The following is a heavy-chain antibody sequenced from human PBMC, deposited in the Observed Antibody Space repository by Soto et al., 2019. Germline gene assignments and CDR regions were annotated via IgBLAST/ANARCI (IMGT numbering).Heavy chain of an antibody. J-gene: IGHJ6*02. Sequence: PGGSLRLSCAASGFTFSSSCMDWVRQTPGKGLEWVANIGHDGGEKYYVDSVKGRFTISRDNAKNSLYLQMTSLRAEDTAVYFCSRRLEVWGQGTTVTVS. CDR3: SRRLEV. V-gene: IGHV3-7*05. CDR2: IGHDGGEK. CDR1: GFTFSSSC.